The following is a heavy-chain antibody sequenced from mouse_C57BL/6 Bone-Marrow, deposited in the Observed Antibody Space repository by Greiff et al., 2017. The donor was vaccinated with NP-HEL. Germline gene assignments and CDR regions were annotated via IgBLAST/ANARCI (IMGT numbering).Heavy chain of an antibody. CDR3: ATIYYDYPYWYFDV. J-gene: IGHJ1*03. D-gene: IGHD2-4*01. CDR2: IDPSDSYT. Sequence: QVQLQQPGAELVRPGTSVKLSCKASGYTFTSYWMHWVKQRPGQGLEWIGVIDPSDSYTNYNQKFKGKATLTVDTSSSTAYMQLSSLTSEDSAVYYCATIYYDYPYWYFDVWGTGTTVTVSS. V-gene: IGHV1-59*01. CDR1: GYTFTSYW.